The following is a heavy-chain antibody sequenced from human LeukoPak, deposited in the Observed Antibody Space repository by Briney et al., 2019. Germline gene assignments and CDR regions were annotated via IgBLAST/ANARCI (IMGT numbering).Heavy chain of an antibody. D-gene: IGHD4-23*01. V-gene: IGHV4-39*07. Sequence: SETLSLTSTVSGGSISSSSYYWGWIRQPPGKGLEWIGSIYYSGSTYYNPSLKSRVTISVDTSKNQFSLKLSSVTAADTAVYYCARAWTTVVTPVWFDPWGQGTLVTVSS. CDR3: ARAWTTVVTPVWFDP. CDR1: GGSISSSSYY. CDR2: IYYSGST. J-gene: IGHJ5*02.